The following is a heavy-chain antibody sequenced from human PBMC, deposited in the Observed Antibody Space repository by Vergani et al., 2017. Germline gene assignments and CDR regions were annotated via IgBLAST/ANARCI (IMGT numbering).Heavy chain of an antibody. J-gene: IGHJ4*02. CDR1: GFTFGDYA. D-gene: IGHD1-26*01. CDR3: ARDLTLLYFDY. CDR2: ISSSGSTI. Sequence: EVQLVESGGGLVQPGRSLRLSCTASGFTFGDYAMSWVRQAPGKGLEWVSYISSSGSTIYYADSVKGRFTISRDNAKNSLYLQMNSLRAEDTAVYYCARDLTLLYFDYWGQGTLVTVSS. V-gene: IGHV3-48*03.